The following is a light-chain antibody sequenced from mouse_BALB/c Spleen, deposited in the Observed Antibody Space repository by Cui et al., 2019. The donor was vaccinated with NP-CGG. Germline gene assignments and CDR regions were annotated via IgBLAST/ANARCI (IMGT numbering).Light chain of an antibody. Sequence: QTFVTQESALTTSPGETVTLTCRSSTGPVTTSNYANWVQEKPDHLFTGLIGGTNNRVPGVPARFSGSLIGDKAALTITGAQTEDEAIYFCALWYSNHWVFGGGIKLTVL. CDR2: GTN. V-gene: IGLV1*01. CDR3: ALWYSNHWV. CDR1: TGPVTTSNY. J-gene: IGLJ1*01.